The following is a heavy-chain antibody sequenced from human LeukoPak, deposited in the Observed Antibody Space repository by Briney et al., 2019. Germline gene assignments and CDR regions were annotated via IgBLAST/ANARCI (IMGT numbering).Heavy chain of an antibody. CDR1: GYTFTSYG. D-gene: IGHD6-6*01. J-gene: IGHJ4*02. Sequence: GASVKVSCKASGYTFTSYGISWVRQAPGQGLEWMGWISAYNGNTNYAQKLQGRVTMTTDTSTSTAYMELRSLRSDDTAVYYCARRSLDSSSSVLGDWGQGTLVTVSS. CDR3: ARRSLDSSSSVLGD. V-gene: IGHV1-18*01. CDR2: ISAYNGNT.